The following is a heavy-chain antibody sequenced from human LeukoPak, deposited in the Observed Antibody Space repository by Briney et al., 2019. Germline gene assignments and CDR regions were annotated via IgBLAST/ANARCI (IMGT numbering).Heavy chain of an antibody. Sequence: GGSLSLSCAVSGFTFSSYAMSWVRQAPGKGLEWVSDISGSGGSTYYADSVKGRFTISRDNTKNTLYLQMNSLRAEDTAVYYCAKSHDSSGYYYRSGAFDYWGQGTLVTVSS. CDR3: AKSHDSSGYYYRSGAFDY. V-gene: IGHV3-23*01. CDR1: GFTFSSYA. D-gene: IGHD3-22*01. CDR2: ISGSGGST. J-gene: IGHJ4*02.